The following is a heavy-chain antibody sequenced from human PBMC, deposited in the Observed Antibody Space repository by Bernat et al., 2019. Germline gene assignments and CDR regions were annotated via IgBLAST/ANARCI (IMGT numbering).Heavy chain of an antibody. J-gene: IGHJ5*02. CDR1: GFTFSSYA. CDR2: ISGSGGST. Sequence: EVQLVESGGGLVQPGGSLRLSCAASGFTFSSYAMSWVRQAPGKGLEWVSAISGSGGSTYYADSVKGRFTISRDNSKNTLYLRMNCLRAEDTAVYYSPTVHYGVPVLSWGQRPLVSVSS. V-gene: IGHV3-23*04. CDR3: PTVHYGVPVLS. D-gene: IGHD4-17*01.